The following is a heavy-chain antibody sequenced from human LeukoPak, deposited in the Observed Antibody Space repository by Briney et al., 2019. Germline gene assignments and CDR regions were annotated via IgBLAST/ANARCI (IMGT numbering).Heavy chain of an antibody. CDR3: ASGLSMVRGVIIAFDI. Sequence: SVKVSCKASVGTFSSYTISWVRQAPGQGLEWMGRIIPLLGIANYAHKFQGRVTITADKSTRTACMELSSLRAEDTAVYYCASGLSMVRGVIIAFDIWGQGTMVTVSS. CDR1: VGTFSSYT. D-gene: IGHD3-10*01. J-gene: IGHJ3*02. V-gene: IGHV1-69*02. CDR2: IIPLLGIA.